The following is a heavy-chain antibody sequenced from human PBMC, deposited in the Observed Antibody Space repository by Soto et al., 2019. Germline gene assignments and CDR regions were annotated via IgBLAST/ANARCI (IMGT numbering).Heavy chain of an antibody. CDR2: IIPIFGTA. CDR1: GGTFSSYA. Sequence: ASVKVSCKASGGTFSSYAISWVRQAPGQGLEWMGGIIPIFGTANYAQKFQGRVTITADESTSTAYMELSSLRSEDTAVCYCARGGRSSIVGATIAYYYYGMDVWGQGTTVTVSS. CDR3: ARGGRSSIVGATIAYYYYGMDV. J-gene: IGHJ6*02. V-gene: IGHV1-69*13. D-gene: IGHD1-26*01.